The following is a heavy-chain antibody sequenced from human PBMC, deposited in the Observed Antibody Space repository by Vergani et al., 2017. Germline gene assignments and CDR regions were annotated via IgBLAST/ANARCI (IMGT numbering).Heavy chain of an antibody. CDR2: ISSSGSTI. J-gene: IGHJ4*02. CDR3: AKDNVPGYYDSSGYCDY. V-gene: IGHV3-11*01. Sequence: QVQLVESGGGLVKPGGSLRLSCAASGFTFSDYYMSWIRQAPGKGLEWVSYISSSGSTIYYADSVKGRFTISRDNSKNTMFLQMNNLRAEDTAVYYCAKDNVPGYYDSSGYCDYWGQGTLVTVSS. CDR1: GFTFSDYY. D-gene: IGHD3-22*01.